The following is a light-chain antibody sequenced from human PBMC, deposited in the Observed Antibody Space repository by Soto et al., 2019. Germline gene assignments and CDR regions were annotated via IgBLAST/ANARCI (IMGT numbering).Light chain of an antibody. CDR3: QQFSSYPLT. CDR2: DAS. CDR1: QTVRNNY. V-gene: IGKV3-20*01. J-gene: IGKJ4*01. Sequence: ECVVWEAPCTLSWGQGERATVSCRASQTVRNNYLAWYQQKPGQAPRLLIYDASSRAPGIPDRFSGGGSGTDLTLPTSRLEPEDFAVYYCQQFSSYPLTFGGGTKVDI.